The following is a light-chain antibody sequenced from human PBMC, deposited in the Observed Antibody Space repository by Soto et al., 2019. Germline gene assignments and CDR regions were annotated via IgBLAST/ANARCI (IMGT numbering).Light chain of an antibody. CDR3: QQYTNWPIT. Sequence: EIVMTQSPATLSVSPGERATLSCRASQSVGSNLAWYHQKPGQAPSLLIYGASTRAAGIPARFSGSGSGTEFTLTISSLQSEDFAVYYCQQYTNWPITFGQGTRLEIK. V-gene: IGKV3-15*01. CDR1: QSVGSN. CDR2: GAS. J-gene: IGKJ5*01.